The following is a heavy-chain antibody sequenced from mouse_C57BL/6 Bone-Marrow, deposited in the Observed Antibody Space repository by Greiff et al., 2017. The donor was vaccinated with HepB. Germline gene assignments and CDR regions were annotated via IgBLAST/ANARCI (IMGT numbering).Heavy chain of an antibody. CDR2: IHPSDSDT. Sequence: QVHVKQPGAELVKPGASVKVSCKASGYTFTSYWMHWVKQRPGQGLEWIGRIHPSDSDTNYNQKFKGKATLTVDKSSSTAYMQLSSLTSEDSAVYYCAIRDYYGSSYGWYFDVWGTGTTVTVSS. D-gene: IGHD1-1*01. CDR1: GYTFTSYW. J-gene: IGHJ1*03. V-gene: IGHV1-74*01. CDR3: AIRDYYGSSYGWYFDV.